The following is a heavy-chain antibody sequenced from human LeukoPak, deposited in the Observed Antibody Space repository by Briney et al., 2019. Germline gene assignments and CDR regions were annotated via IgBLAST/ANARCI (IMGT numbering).Heavy chain of an antibody. CDR1: GGSFSGYY. Sequence: SETLSLTCAVYGGSFSGYYWSWIRQPPGKGLEWIGEINHSGSTNYNPSLKSRVTISVDTSKNQFSLKLSSVTAADTAVYYCAREQLEGYSGSSGGFDYWGQGTLVTVSS. CDR2: INHSGST. V-gene: IGHV4-34*01. J-gene: IGHJ4*02. CDR3: AREQLEGYSGSSGGFDY. D-gene: IGHD1-26*01.